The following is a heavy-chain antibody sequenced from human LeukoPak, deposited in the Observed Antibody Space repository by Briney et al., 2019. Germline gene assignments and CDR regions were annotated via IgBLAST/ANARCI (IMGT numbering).Heavy chain of an antibody. CDR2: ISSSSSYI. D-gene: IGHD3-9*01. V-gene: IGHV3-21*04. J-gene: IGHJ4*02. CDR1: GFTFSSYS. CDR3: AKVLLRYFDWSYFDY. Sequence: GGSLRLSCAASGFTFSSYSMNWVRQAPGKGLEWVSSISSSSSYIYYADSVKGRFTISRDNAKNSLYLQMNSLRAEDTAVYYCAKVLLRYFDWSYFDYWGQGTLVTVSS.